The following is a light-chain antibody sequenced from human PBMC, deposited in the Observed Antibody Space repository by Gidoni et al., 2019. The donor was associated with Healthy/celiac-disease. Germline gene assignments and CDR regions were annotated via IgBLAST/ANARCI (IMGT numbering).Light chain of an antibody. CDR3: SSYTSSSTL. J-gene: IGLJ1*01. CDR1: SSDVGGYNY. V-gene: IGLV2-14*01. CDR2: DVS. Sequence: QSALTQPASVSGSPGQSITISCTGISSDVGGYNYVSWYQQHPGKAPKLMIYDVSNRPSGVSNRFSGSKSGNTASLTIPGLQAEDEADYYCSSYTSSSTLFGTGTKVTVL.